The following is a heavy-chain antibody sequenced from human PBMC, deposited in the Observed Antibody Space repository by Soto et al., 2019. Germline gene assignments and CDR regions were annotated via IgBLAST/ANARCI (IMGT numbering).Heavy chain of an antibody. CDR2: IIPILGIA. J-gene: IGHJ6*02. V-gene: IGHV1-69*04. Sequence: SVKVSCEASGGTFSSYTISCVRQAPGQGLEWMGRIIPILGIANYAQKFQGRVTITADKSTSTAYMELSSLRSEDTAVYYCAREKYYYGSGSYGADNRDYYYYYGMDVWGQGTTVTVSS. CDR3: AREKYYYGSGSYGADNRDYYYYYGMDV. CDR1: GGTFSSYT. D-gene: IGHD3-10*01.